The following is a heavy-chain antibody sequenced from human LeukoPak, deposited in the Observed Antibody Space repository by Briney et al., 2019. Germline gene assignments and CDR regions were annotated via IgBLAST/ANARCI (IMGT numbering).Heavy chain of an antibody. CDR1: GGSISSYY. CDR2: ISTSGST. Sequence: PSETLSLTCTVSGGSISSYYWSWIRQPAGKGLEWIGRISTSGSTNYNPSLKSRVTMSVDTSNNQFSLKLSSVTAADTAVYYCARVSHYYDSSGYYYVRAFDIRGQGTMVTVSS. J-gene: IGHJ3*02. CDR3: ARVSHYYDSSGYYYVRAFDI. D-gene: IGHD3-22*01. V-gene: IGHV4-4*07.